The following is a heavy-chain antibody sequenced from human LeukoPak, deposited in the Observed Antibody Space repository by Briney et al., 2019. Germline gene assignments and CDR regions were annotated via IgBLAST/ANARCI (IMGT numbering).Heavy chain of an antibody. J-gene: IGHJ4*02. D-gene: IGHD2-2*01. V-gene: IGHV3-23*01. Sequence: GGSLRLSCAASGFTFSSYAMSWVRQAPGKGLEWVSAISGSGGSTYYTDSVKGRFTISSDNSKNTLYLQMNSLRAEDTAVYYCAKDMRIVVVPAAISSPDPDYWGQGTLVTVSP. CDR3: AKDMRIVVVPAAISSPDPDY. CDR2: ISGSGGST. CDR1: GFTFSSYA.